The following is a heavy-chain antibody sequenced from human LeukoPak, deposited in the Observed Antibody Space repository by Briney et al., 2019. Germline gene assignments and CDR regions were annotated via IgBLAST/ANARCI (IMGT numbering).Heavy chain of an antibody. J-gene: IGHJ6*02. CDR2: TYYRSKWYN. D-gene: IGHD2-2*01. Sequence: SQTLSLTCAISGDSVSSNSAASHWIRQSPSRGLEWLGRTYYRSKWYNDYAVSVKSRITINPDTSKNQFSLQLNSVTPEDTAVYYCARAGYCSSTSCSRYYYYGMDVWGQGTTVTVSS. V-gene: IGHV6-1*01. CDR1: GDSVSSNSAA. CDR3: ARAGYCSSTSCSRYYYYGMDV.